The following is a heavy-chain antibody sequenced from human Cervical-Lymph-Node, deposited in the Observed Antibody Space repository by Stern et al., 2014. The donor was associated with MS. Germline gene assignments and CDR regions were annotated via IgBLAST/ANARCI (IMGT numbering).Heavy chain of an antibody. J-gene: IGHJ6*02. V-gene: IGHV3-33*01. D-gene: IGHD3-9*01. CDR1: GFTFSSYG. Sequence: QVQLGQSGGGVVQPGRSLRLSCAASGFTFSSYGMHWVRQAPGKGLEWVAVIWYDGSNKYYADSVKGRFTISRDNSKNTLYLQMNSLRAEDTAVYYCARAQEYYDILTGYRPYYYYGMDVWGQGTTVTVSS. CDR3: ARAQEYYDILTGYRPYYYYGMDV. CDR2: IWYDGSNK.